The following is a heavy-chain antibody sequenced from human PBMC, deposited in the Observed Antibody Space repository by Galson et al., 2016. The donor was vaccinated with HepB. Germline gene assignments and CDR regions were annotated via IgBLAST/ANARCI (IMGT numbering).Heavy chain of an antibody. D-gene: IGHD1-26*01. Sequence: SLRLSCAVSGFTFSTYGMHWVRRAPGKGLEWVAVIWYDGSRKYSGDSVKGRFTISRDDSKDMLYLQMNSLRADDTAVYYCERDSGKYGIDVWGQGTTVTVSS. CDR3: ERDSGKYGIDV. CDR2: IWYDGSRK. CDR1: GFTFSTYG. V-gene: IGHV3-33*01. J-gene: IGHJ6*02.